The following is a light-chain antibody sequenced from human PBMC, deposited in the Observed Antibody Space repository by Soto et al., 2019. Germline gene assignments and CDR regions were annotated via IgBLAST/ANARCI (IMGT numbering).Light chain of an antibody. CDR2: RAS. J-gene: IGKJ2*01. CDR3: HKYGSSPYT. CDR1: QSLTSSS. Sequence: DIVLTQSPVTLSLSPGEGATLSCRASQSLTSSSLAWYQQTPGQAPTLLIFRASNRATGVPDRFSASESGTDFTLTISSLDPEDFAVYFCHKYGSSPYTFGQGTKLEMK. V-gene: IGKV3-20*01.